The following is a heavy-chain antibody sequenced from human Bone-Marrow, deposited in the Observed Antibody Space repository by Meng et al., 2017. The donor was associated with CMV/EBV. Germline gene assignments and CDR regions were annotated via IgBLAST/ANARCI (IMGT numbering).Heavy chain of an antibody. J-gene: IGHJ5*02. V-gene: IGHV1-2*02. CDR2: INPNSGGT. CDR3: ARDKSIAARRSNWFDP. CDR1: YTFTGYY. Sequence: YTFTGYYMHWVRQAPGQGLEWMGWINPNSGGTNYAQKFQGRVTMTRDTSISTAYMELSRLRSDDTAVYYCARDKSIAARRSNWFDPWGQGTLVTVSS. D-gene: IGHD6-6*01.